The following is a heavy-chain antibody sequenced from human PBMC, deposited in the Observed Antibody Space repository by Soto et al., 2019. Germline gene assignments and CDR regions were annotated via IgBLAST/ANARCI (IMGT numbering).Heavy chain of an antibody. Sequence: PSETLSLTCTVSGGSISSYYWSWIRQPPGKGLEWIGYIYYSGSTNYNPSLKSRVTISVDTSKNQFSLKLSSVTAADTAVYYCARAPYSSGLGFDPWGQGTLVTVSS. D-gene: IGHD3-22*01. V-gene: IGHV4-59*01. CDR3: ARAPYSSGLGFDP. CDR1: GGSISSYY. J-gene: IGHJ5*02. CDR2: IYYSGST.